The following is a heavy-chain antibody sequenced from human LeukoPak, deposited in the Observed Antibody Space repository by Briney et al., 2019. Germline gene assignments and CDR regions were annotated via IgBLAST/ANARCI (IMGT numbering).Heavy chain of an antibody. J-gene: IGHJ4*02. Sequence: PGGSLRLSCAASGFTFSSYWMHWVRQAPGKGLEWVAVIWYDGSNKYYADSVKGRFTISRDNSKNTLYLQMNSLRAEDTAVYYCAKDRSIAVMYYFDYWGQGTLVTVSS. V-gene: IGHV3-33*06. CDR2: IWYDGSNK. CDR1: GFTFSSYW. CDR3: AKDRSIAVMYYFDY. D-gene: IGHD6-19*01.